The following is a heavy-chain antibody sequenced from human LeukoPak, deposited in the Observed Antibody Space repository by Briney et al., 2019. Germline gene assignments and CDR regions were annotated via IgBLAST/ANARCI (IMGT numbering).Heavy chain of an antibody. D-gene: IGHD5-18*01. CDR1: GFTFSSYG. V-gene: IGHV3-23*01. J-gene: IGHJ5*02. Sequence: GGTLRLSCAASGFTFSSYGMSWVRQAPGKGLEWVSAISGSGGSTYYADSVKGRFTISRDNSKNTLYLQMNSLRAEDTAVYYCAKRAAMVTWFDPWGQGTLVTVSS. CDR3: AKRAAMVTWFDP. CDR2: ISGSGGST.